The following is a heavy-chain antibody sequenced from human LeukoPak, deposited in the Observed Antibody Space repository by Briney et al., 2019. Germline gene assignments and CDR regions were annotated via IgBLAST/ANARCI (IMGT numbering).Heavy chain of an antibody. CDR2: INPNSGGT. Sequence: GASVTVSFKASGYTFTVYYMHWVRRAPGQGLEWMGWINPNSGGTNYAQKFQGRVTMTGDTSISTAYMELSRLRSDDTAVYYCARDSGSITIFGVPPGWFDPWGQGTLVTVSS. J-gene: IGHJ5*02. CDR1: GYTFTVYY. D-gene: IGHD3-3*01. CDR3: ARDSGSITIFGVPPGWFDP. V-gene: IGHV1-2*02.